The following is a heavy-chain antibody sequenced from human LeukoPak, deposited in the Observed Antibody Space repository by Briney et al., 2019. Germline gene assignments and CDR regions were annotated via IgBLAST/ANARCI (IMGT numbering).Heavy chain of an antibody. D-gene: IGHD6-19*01. CDR2: IYYSGST. CDR1: GGSISSSSYY. V-gene: IGHV4-39*07. Sequence: SETLSLTCTVSGGSISSSSYYWGWIRQPPGKGLEWIGSIYYSGSTYYNPSLKSRVTISVDTSKNQFSLKLSSVTAADTAVYYCASRSPQWLVNGVYYFDYWGQGTLVTVSS. CDR3: ASRSPQWLVNGVYYFDY. J-gene: IGHJ4*02.